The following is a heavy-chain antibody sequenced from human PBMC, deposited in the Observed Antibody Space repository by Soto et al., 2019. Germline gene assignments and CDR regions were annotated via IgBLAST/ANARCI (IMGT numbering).Heavy chain of an antibody. CDR1: GFTFSSYW. CDR2: IKQDGSEK. Sequence: PGGSLRLSCAASGFTFSSYWMSWVRQAPGKGLEWVANIKQDGSEKYYVDSVKGRFTISRDNAKNSLYLQMNSLRAEDTAVYYCARHFSSTSSDLYYYYYGMDVWGQGTTVTVSS. V-gene: IGHV3-7*03. J-gene: IGHJ6*02. D-gene: IGHD2-2*01. CDR3: ARHFSSTSSDLYYYYYGMDV.